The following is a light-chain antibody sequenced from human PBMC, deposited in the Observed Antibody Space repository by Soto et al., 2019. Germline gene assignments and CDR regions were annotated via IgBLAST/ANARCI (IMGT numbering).Light chain of an antibody. J-gene: IGLJ2*01. CDR1: SSDVGGYNY. Sequence: QSALTQAASVSGSPGQSITISCTGTSSDVGGYNYVSWYQQHPGKAPKLLMYDVNIRPSGVSYRFSGSKSGSTASLTISGLQAEDEADYYCSSYTTSSSLVVFGGGTKRTVL. CDR3: SSYTTSSSLVV. V-gene: IGLV2-14*01. CDR2: DVN.